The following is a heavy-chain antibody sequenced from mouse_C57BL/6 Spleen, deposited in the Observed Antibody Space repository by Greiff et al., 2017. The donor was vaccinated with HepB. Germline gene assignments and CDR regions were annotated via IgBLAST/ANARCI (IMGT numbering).Heavy chain of an antibody. Sequence: VQLQQPGAELVMPGASVKLSCKASGYTFTSYWMHWVKQRPGQGLEWIGEIYPSDSYTNYNQKFKGKSTLTVDKSSSTAYMQLSSLTSEDSAVYYCARFPYYYGSSEDYWGQGTTLTVSS. CDR3: ARFPYYYGSSEDY. D-gene: IGHD1-1*01. CDR2: IYPSDSYT. CDR1: GYTFTSYW. V-gene: IGHV1-69*01. J-gene: IGHJ2*01.